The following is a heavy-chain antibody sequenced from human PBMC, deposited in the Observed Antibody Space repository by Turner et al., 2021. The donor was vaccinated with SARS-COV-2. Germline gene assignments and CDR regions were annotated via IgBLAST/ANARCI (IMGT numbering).Heavy chain of an antibody. CDR1: GGSFSGFY. V-gene: IGHV4-34*01. Sequence: QVQLQLWGAGLLKTSETLSLTCDVHGGSFSGFYWTWIRQSPGKGLEWIGEINDSGITTYNPSLKSRLTISVDTSKNQFSLKLTSVTAADTAVYYCARAKGPSLYRSYYNPTFFDPWGQGILVTVSS. J-gene: IGHJ5*02. D-gene: IGHD1-26*01. CDR3: ARAKGPSLYRSYYNPTFFDP. CDR2: INDSGIT.